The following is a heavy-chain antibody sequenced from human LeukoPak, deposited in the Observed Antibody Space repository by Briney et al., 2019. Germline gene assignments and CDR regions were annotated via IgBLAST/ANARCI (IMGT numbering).Heavy chain of an antibody. CDR1: GGSISSGDYY. CDR2: IYYSGST. J-gene: IGHJ6*02. D-gene: IGHD2-2*01. V-gene: IGHV4-30-4*01. CDR3: ARVAQMNIVVVPALYYYYYGMDV. Sequence: SETLSLTCTVSGGSISSGDYYWSWIRQPPGKGLEWIGYIYYSGSTYYNPSLKSRVTISVDTSKNQFSLKLSSVTAADTAVYYCARVAQMNIVVVPALYYYYYGMDVWGQGTTVTVSS.